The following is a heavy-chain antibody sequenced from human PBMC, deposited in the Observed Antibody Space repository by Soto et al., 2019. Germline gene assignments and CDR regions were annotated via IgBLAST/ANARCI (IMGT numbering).Heavy chain of an antibody. Sequence: QVQLVESGGGVVQPGRSLRLSCAASGFTFSSYVMHWVRQAPDKGLEWVAVIWFDGSQKYYADSVEGRFTISRDSSQNTLYLQTSSLRAEDTAVYYCTRGLLGVSHLDYWGQGTLVTVSS. J-gene: IGHJ4*02. D-gene: IGHD3-16*01. V-gene: IGHV3-33*01. CDR3: TRGLLGVSHLDY. CDR1: GFTFSSYV. CDR2: IWFDGSQK.